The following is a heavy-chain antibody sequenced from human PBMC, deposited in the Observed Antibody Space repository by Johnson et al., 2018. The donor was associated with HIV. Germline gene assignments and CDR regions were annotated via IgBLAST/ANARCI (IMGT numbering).Heavy chain of an antibody. V-gene: IGHV3-64*01. Sequence: VQLVESGGGLVQPGGSLRLSCAASGFTFHDYAMHWVRQALGQGLEWVSLFSSNGGSTYYANSVKGRFTISRDNSKNTLYLQMCRLRDEDTAVYYCAKDGGDVKKYEWATDYYDLSIAYPVQDPRAVVGAFDFWGQGTMVTVSA. J-gene: IGHJ3*01. CDR3: AKDGGDVKKYEWATDYYDLSIAYPVQDPRAVVGAFDF. CDR2: FSSNGGST. CDR1: GFTFHDYA. D-gene: IGHD3/OR15-3a*01.